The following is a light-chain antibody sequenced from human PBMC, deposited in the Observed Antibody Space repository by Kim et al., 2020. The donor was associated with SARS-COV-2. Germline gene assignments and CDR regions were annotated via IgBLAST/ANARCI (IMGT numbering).Light chain of an antibody. CDR1: QSVSSY. V-gene: IGKV3-15*01. J-gene: IGKJ5*01. CDR3: QQYDNWPIA. CDR2: GAS. Sequence: GSPGERATLSCRASQSVSSYLAWYHQKPGQAPRLLICGASTRATGIPARFSGSGSGTEFTLTISSLQSEDFAVYYCQQYDNWPIAFGQGTRLEIK.